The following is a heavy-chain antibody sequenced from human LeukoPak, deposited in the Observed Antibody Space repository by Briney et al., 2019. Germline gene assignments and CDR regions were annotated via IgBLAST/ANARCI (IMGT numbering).Heavy chain of an antibody. D-gene: IGHD3-10*01. CDR1: GFVLSNYG. V-gene: IGHV3-33*01. Sequence: GGSLRLSCEASGFVLSNYGMHWVRQIPGKGLEWVAVIWHDGSNRHYSDSVKGRFTISRDNAKNSLYLQMNSLRAEDTAVYYCARSGFGEPEDYWGQGTLVTVSS. CDR3: ARSGFGEPEDY. J-gene: IGHJ4*02. CDR2: IWHDGSNR.